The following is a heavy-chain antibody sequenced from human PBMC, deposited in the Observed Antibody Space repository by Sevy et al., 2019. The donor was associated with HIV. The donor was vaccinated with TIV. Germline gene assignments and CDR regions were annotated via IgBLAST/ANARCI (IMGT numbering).Heavy chain of an antibody. CDR1: GYTFTGYY. Sequence: ASVKVSCKASGYTFTGYYMHWVRQAPGQGFEWMGWINPNSGDTNYAQKFQGRVTMTRDTSISTAYMELSRLRSDDTAVYYCARDKIAVAGTGSYYYGMDVWGQGTTVTVSS. D-gene: IGHD6-19*01. CDR2: INPNSGDT. V-gene: IGHV1-2*02. J-gene: IGHJ6*02. CDR3: ARDKIAVAGTGSYYYGMDV.